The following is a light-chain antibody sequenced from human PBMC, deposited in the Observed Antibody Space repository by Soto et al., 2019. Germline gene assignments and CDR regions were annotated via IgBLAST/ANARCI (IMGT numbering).Light chain of an antibody. J-gene: IGKJ1*01. CDR1: QSLLHSNGYTY. Sequence: DILMTQSPLSLPVTPGEPASISCRSSQSLLHSNGYTYLDWYLQKPGQSLQLLIYLVSNRASGVPDRFRGSGSGTDFTLKISRVEAEDVGVYYCMQALQTPWTFGQGTKVEIK. V-gene: IGKV2-28*01. CDR3: MQALQTPWT. CDR2: LVS.